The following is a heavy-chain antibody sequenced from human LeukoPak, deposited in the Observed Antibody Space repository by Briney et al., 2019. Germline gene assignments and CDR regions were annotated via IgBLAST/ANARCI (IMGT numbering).Heavy chain of an antibody. V-gene: IGHV3-30*18. CDR2: ISYDGSNK. D-gene: IGHD1-26*01. J-gene: IGHJ4*02. Sequence: GGSLRLSCAAPGFTFSSYAMHWVRQAPGKGLEWAAVISYDGSNKYYADSVKGRFTISRDNSKNTLYLQMNSLRAEDTAVYYCAKDGSGSYDYLDYWGQGTLVTVSS. CDR3: AKDGSGSYDYLDY. CDR1: GFTFSSYA.